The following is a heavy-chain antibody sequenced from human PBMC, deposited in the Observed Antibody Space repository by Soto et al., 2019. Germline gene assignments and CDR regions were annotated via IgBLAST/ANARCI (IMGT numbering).Heavy chain of an antibody. V-gene: IGHV1-18*01. CDR1: GYSFTTYG. CDR2: ISTYNGNT. J-gene: IGHJ1*01. Sequence: QVQLVQSGGEVEKPGASVKVSCKTSGYSFTTYGISCVRQAPGQGLDLMGCISTYNGNTKYTQRLQGIVTMPTDTTTRTAYKELRSLTSDDTAVYYCARGPTDYHDNSGNCFWVYWVQGTLVTVSS. D-gene: IGHD3-22*01. CDR3: ARGPTDYHDNSGNCFWVY.